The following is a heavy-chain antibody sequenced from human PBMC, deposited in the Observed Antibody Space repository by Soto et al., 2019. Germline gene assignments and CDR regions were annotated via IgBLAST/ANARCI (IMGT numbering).Heavy chain of an antibody. CDR2: IYYSGST. J-gene: IGHJ1*01. V-gene: IGHV4-39*01. CDR3: ARGGNSPLSRRTEYFQH. D-gene: IGHD2-21*02. CDR1: GGSIRSSSYY. Sequence: SETPFLTCTVSGGSIRSSSYYWGWIRQPPGKGLERIGSIYYSGSTYYNPSLKSRVTISVDTSKNQFSLKLSSVTAADTAVYYCARGGNSPLSRRTEYFQHWGQDTLVTVSS.